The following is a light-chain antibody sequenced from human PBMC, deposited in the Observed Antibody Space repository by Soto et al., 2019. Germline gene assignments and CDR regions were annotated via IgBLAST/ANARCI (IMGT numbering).Light chain of an antibody. Sequence: QSGLAQPASGSGSPGRSITISCTGTSSDVGSYNLVSWYQQHPGKAPKLMIYEGSKRPSGVSNRFSGSKSGNTASPTISGLQAEDEADYYCCSYAGSSTYVFGTGTKVTVL. CDR2: EGS. CDR1: SSDVGSYNL. V-gene: IGLV2-23*01. J-gene: IGLJ1*01. CDR3: CSYAGSSTYV.